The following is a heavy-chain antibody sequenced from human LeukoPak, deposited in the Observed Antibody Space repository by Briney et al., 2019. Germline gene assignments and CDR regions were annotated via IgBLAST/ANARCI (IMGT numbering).Heavy chain of an antibody. J-gene: IGHJ3*02. CDR3: ARLSGGSGWFGSDAFDI. CDR2: MNPNSGRT. Sequence: GASVKVSCKASGYTLTSYDINWVRQATGQGLEWMGWMNPNSGRTGYAQNFQGRITITRNTSISTAYMELSSLRSEDTAVYYCARLSGGSGWFGSDAFDIWGQGTMVTVSS. CDR1: GYTLTSYD. D-gene: IGHD6-19*01. V-gene: IGHV1-8*01.